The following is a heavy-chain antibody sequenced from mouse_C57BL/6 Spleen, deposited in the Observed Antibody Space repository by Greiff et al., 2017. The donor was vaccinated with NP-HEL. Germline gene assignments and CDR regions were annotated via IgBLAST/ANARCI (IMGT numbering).Heavy chain of an antibody. Sequence: EVNLVESGGGLVKPGGSLKLSCAASGFTFSDYGMHWVRQAPEKGLEWVAYISSGSSTIYYADTVKGRFTISRDNAKNTLFLQMTSLRSEDTAMYYCARLYYYYAMDYWGQGTSVTVSS. CDR1: GFTFSDYG. CDR2: ISSGSSTI. V-gene: IGHV5-17*01. J-gene: IGHJ4*01. D-gene: IGHD2-1*01. CDR3: ARLYYYYAMDY.